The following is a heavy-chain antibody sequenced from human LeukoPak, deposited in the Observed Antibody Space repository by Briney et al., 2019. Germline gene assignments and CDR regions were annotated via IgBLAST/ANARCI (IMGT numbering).Heavy chain of an antibody. CDR1: GFTFRSQW. D-gene: IGHD6-13*01. J-gene: IGHJ4*02. Sequence: GGSLKLSCAASGFTFRSQWMSWVRQAPGKGLEWVANINQVGSETQYVDSVKGRFTISRDNAWNSLYLQMNSLRAEDTAMYYCARDHVAPGIYFDYWGQGTLVTVSS. V-gene: IGHV3-7*01. CDR2: INQVGSET. CDR3: ARDHVAPGIYFDY.